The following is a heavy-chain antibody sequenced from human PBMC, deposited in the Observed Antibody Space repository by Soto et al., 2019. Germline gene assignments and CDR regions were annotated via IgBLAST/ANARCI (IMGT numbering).Heavy chain of an antibody. V-gene: IGHV1-2*02. Sequence: AASVKVSCKTSGYTFTDYYMYWVRKAPGQGLEWMGWINPNSGDTNYAQKFQGRVTLTRDTSLSTAYLELSSLESDDTAEYYCATMLYYYYALDVWGQGTAVTVSS. CDR1: GYTFTDYY. J-gene: IGHJ6*02. CDR3: ATMLYYYYALDV. D-gene: IGHD3-16*01. CDR2: INPNSGDT.